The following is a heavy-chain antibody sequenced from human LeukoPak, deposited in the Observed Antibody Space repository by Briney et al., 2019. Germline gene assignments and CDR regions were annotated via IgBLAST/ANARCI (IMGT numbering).Heavy chain of an antibody. CDR3: ARARSSGWYRDY. V-gene: IGHV3-21*01. J-gene: IGHJ4*02. CDR1: GFTFSSYS. Sequence: RPGGSLRLSCVASGFTFSSYSMNWVRQAPGKGLEWVSSISSSSYIYYADSVKGRFTISRDNAENSLYLQMNSLRAEDTAVYYCARARSSGWYRDYWGQGTLVTVSS. D-gene: IGHD6-19*01. CDR2: ISSSSYI.